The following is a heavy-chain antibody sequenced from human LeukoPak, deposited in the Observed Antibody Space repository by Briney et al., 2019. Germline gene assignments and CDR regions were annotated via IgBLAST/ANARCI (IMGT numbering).Heavy chain of an antibody. CDR2: ISYDGSNK. D-gene: IGHD6-13*01. CDR3: AKVTAWYSSSWYLAN. CDR1: GFTFSSYG. V-gene: IGHV3-30*18. J-gene: IGHJ4*02. Sequence: GGSLRLSCAASGFTFSSYGMHWVRQAPGKGLEWVAVISYDGSNKYYADSVKGRFTISRDNSKNTLYLQMNSLRAEDTAVYHCAKVTAWYSSSWYLANWGQGTLVTVSS.